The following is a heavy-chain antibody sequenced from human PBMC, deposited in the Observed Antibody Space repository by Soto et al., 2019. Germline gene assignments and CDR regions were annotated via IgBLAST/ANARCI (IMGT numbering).Heavy chain of an antibody. D-gene: IGHD6-25*01. CDR1: GGTVSSYA. Sequence: SVKVSCKASGGTVSSYAISCVRQAPGQGLEWMGGIIPIFGTANYAQKFQGRVTITADESTSTAYMELSSLRSEDTAVYYCADLYSSVNWFDPWGRGTLVTVSS. V-gene: IGHV1-69*13. J-gene: IGHJ5*02. CDR3: ADLYSSVNWFDP. CDR2: IIPIFGTA.